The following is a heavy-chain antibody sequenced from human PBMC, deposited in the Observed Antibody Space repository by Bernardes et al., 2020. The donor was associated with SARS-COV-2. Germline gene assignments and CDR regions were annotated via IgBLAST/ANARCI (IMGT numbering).Heavy chain of an antibody. CDR1: GVSMPRSSYY. V-gene: IGHV4-39*01. CDR2: IYYSGSI. D-gene: IGHD1-7*01. J-gene: IGHJ4*02. Sequence: SETLSLTCTVSGVSMPRSSYYWGWIRQPQGKGLEWIGTIYYSGSIYYSPSLKSRITLSVDPSRNQFSLRLKSVTAADTAMYYCASSPYNWNYHFDSWGQGALAAVTS. CDR3: ASSPYNWNYHFDS.